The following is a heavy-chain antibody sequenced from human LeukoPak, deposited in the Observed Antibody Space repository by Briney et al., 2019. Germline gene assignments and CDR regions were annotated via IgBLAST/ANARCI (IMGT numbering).Heavy chain of an antibody. V-gene: IGHV4-4*02. D-gene: IGHD3-22*01. CDR2: IFHDGTT. CDR3: ARLGLYDSSGYYYV. J-gene: IGHJ1*01. Sequence: IFHDGTTNFNPSLKSRLTLSTDKSKNQFSLKLSSVTAADTAVYYCARLGLYDSSGYYYVWGQGTLVTVSS.